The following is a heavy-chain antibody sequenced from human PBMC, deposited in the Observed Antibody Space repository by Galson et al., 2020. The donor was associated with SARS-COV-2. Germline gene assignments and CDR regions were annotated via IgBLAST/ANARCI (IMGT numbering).Heavy chain of an antibody. CDR3: ANNWGGYYDS. D-gene: IGHD3-16*01. CDR2: TLPIFTSA. CDR1: GGTFGTKT. Sequence: SVKVSCKASGGTFGTKTISWVRQAPAQGLEWVGGTLPIFTSANYAQKFQGRITITADESTGTTYMELRSLRSEDTAVYYCANNWGGYYDSWGQGTLVTVSS. J-gene: IGHJ4*02. V-gene: IGHV1-69*13.